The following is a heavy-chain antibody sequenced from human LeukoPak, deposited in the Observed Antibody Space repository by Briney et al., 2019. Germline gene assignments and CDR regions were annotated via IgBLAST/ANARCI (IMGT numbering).Heavy chain of an antibody. J-gene: IGHJ4*02. CDR2: IYYSGST. D-gene: IGHD5-18*01. CDR1: GGSISSGGYY. V-gene: IGHV4-31*03. Sequence: PSETLSLTCTVSGGSISSGGYYWSWIRQHPGKGLEWIGYIYYSGSTYYNPSLKSRVTISVDTSKNQFSLKLSSVTAADTAVYYCARLRYSYGNDYWGQGTLVXVSS. CDR3: ARLRYSYGNDY.